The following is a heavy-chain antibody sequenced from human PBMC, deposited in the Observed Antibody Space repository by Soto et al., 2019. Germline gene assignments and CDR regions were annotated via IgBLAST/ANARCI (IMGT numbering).Heavy chain of an antibody. CDR2: ISAYNGNT. CDR3: ARAVPYYDYVWGSYRPVDY. D-gene: IGHD3-16*02. Sequence: ASVKVSCKASGYTFTSYGISWVRQAPGQGLEWMGWISAYNGNTNYAQKLQGRVTMTTDTSTSTAYMELRSLRSDDTAVYYCARAVPYYDYVWGSYRPVDYWGQGTLVTVSS. V-gene: IGHV1-18*01. J-gene: IGHJ4*02. CDR1: GYTFTSYG.